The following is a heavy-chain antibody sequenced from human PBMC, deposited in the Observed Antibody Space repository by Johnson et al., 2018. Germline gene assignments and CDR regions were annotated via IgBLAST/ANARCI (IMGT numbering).Heavy chain of an antibody. Sequence: VQLVQSGGGLVQPGGSLRLSCVASGFTFGSSWMSWVRQAPGKGLTWVANIKDDGGQTYYVDSVRGRLIISRDNAKNSLYLQMNSLRADDTAVYYCTGDYGRLGAFDIGGQGTMVTVSS. J-gene: IGHJ3*02. CDR3: TGDYGRLGAFDI. CDR2: IKDDGGQT. CDR1: GFTFGSSW. V-gene: IGHV3-7*01. D-gene: IGHD3-10*01.